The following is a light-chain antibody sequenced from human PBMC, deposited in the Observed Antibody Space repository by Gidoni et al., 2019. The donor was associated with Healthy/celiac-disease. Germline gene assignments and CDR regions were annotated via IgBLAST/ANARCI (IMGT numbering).Light chain of an antibody. CDR3: CSYAGSYTSYV. Sequence: QSALPQPRSVSGSPGQSVTLSCPGTSSDVGGYNYVSWYQQHPGKALKLMIYDVSKRPSGVPDRFSGSKSGNKASLTISGLQAEDEADYYCCSYAGSYTSYVFGTGTKVTVL. CDR2: DVS. J-gene: IGLJ1*01. V-gene: IGLV2-11*01. CDR1: SSDVGGYNY.